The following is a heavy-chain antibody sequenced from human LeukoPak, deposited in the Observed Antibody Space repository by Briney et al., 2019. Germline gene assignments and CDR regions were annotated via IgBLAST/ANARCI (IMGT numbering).Heavy chain of an antibody. CDR2: IYSGGST. CDR3: AKSGDYTNYFDY. J-gene: IGHJ4*02. V-gene: IGHV3-53*01. D-gene: IGHD2-2*02. Sequence: HSGGSLRLSCAASGFTVSSNYMSWVRQAPGKGLEWVSVIYSGGSTYYADSVKGRFTISRDNSKNTLYLQMNSLRAEDTAVYYCAKSGDYTNYFDYWGQGTLVTVSS. CDR1: GFTVSSNY.